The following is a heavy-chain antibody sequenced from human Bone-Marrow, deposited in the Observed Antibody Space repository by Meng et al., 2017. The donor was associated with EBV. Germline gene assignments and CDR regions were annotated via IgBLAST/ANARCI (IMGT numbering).Heavy chain of an antibody. D-gene: IGHD4-17*01. Sequence: EVQLVEAGGVLITPGGSLRLSCAASGFSVSENYMAWVRQAPEKGLEWVSVIYSGGTTYYADSVKGRFTISRDNSRNTLYLRMNSLRAEDTAVYYCAREGTVTPLDYWGQGTLVTVSS. CDR3: AREGTVTPLDY. J-gene: IGHJ4*02. CDR2: IYSGGTT. V-gene: IGHV3-53*01. CDR1: GFSVSENY.